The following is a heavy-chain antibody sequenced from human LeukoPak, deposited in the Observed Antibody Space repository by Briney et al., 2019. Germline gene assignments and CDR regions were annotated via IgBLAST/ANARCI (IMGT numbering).Heavy chain of an antibody. CDR2: ISTTSSYI. Sequence: GGSLRLSCAGSGFTFSSYSMNWVRQAPGKGLEWVSSISTTSSYIADSVKGRFTVSRDNAKNSLYLQMNSLRAEDTAVYYCATLGSDYYMDVWGKGTTVTVSS. V-gene: IGHV3-21*01. CDR3: ATLGSDYYMDV. J-gene: IGHJ6*03. D-gene: IGHD3-16*01. CDR1: GFTFSSYS.